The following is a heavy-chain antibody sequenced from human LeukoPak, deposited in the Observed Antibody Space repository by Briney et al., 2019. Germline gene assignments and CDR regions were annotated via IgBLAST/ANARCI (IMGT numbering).Heavy chain of an antibody. CDR3: AREPTHYDFWSGYYVLYYFDY. Sequence: GGSLRLSCAASGFTFSDYYMSWIRQAPGKGLEWVSYISSSGSTIYYADSVKGRFTISRDNAKNSLYLQMNSLRAEDTAVYYCAREPTHYDFWSGYYVLYYFDYWGQGTLVTVSS. J-gene: IGHJ4*02. D-gene: IGHD3-3*01. CDR2: ISSSGSTI. V-gene: IGHV3-11*01. CDR1: GFTFSDYY.